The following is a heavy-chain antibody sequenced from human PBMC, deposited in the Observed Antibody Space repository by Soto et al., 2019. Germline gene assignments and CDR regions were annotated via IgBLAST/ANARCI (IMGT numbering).Heavy chain of an antibody. J-gene: IGHJ5*01. D-gene: IGHD3-10*01. CDR3: ARHSLYGGRFDP. CDR2: VQSSCNA. CDR1: GVSMSRYCYP. Sequence: PSETLALTCTVSGVSMSRYCYPCRWTPMPPVKGLDCLWRVQSSCNANYNPSRKGRGTIFVDQSKNHGSQRLSPVTAADTAVYYCARHSLYGGRFDPWGQGTLGTVSS. V-gene: IGHV4-39*01.